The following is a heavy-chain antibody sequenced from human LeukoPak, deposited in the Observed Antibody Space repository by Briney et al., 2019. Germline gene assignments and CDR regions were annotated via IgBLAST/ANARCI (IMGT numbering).Heavy chain of an antibody. J-gene: IGHJ1*01. D-gene: IGHD1-1*01. CDR2: IYHSGST. CDR3: ARANSEDDEYFQH. Sequence: SQTLSLTCAVSGGSISSGGYSWSWIRQPPGKGLEWIGYIYHSGSTYYNPSLKSRVTISVDRSKNQFSLKLSSVTAADTAVYYCARANSEDDEYFQHWGQGTLVIVSS. CDR1: GGSISSGGYS. V-gene: IGHV4-30-2*01.